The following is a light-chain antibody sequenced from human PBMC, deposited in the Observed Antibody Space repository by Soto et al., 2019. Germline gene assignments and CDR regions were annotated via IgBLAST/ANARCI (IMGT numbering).Light chain of an antibody. V-gene: IGKV3-11*01. CDR2: DAS. Sequence: EIVLTQSPATLSLSPGERATLSCRASQTVSSYLVWYQQKPGQAPRLLIYDASNRATGIPARFSGSGSGTDFPLTISSLEPEDFAVYYCQQRSNWPRTFGGGTKVEIK. J-gene: IGKJ4*01. CDR1: QTVSSY. CDR3: QQRSNWPRT.